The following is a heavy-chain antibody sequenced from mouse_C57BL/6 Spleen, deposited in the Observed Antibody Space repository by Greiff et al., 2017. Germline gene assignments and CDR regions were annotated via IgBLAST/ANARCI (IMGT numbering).Heavy chain of an antibody. CDR3: ARSAYYSNYTDYYAMDY. CDR2: ILPGSGST. J-gene: IGHJ4*01. V-gene: IGHV1-9*01. CDR1: GYTFTGYW. D-gene: IGHD2-5*01. Sequence: VQLQQSGAELMKPGASVKLSCKATGYTFTGYWIEWVKQRPGHGLEWIGEILPGSGSTNYNEKFKGKATFTADTSSTTAYMQLSSLTTEDSAIYYCARSAYYSNYTDYYAMDYWGQGTSVTVSS.